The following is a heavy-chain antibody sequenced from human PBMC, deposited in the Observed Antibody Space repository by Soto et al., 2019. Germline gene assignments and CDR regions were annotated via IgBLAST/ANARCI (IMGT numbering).Heavy chain of an antibody. CDR3: AREGYSSSWVHLGLDY. J-gene: IGHJ4*02. D-gene: IGHD6-6*01. CDR2: IWYDGSNK. CDR1: GFTFSSYG. Sequence: QVQLVESGGGVVQPGRSLRLSCAASGFTFSSYGMHWVRQAPGKGLEWVAVIWYDGSNKYYADSVKGRFTIPSENSKNPLYLQMTSLKAEDTAVYYCAREGYSSSWVHLGLDYWGQRTLVTFSS. V-gene: IGHV3-33*01.